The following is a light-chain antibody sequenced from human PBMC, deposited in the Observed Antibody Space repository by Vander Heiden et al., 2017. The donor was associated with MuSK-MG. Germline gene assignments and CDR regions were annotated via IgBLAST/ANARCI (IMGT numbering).Light chain of an antibody. J-gene: IGKJ1*01. V-gene: IGKV2-30*01. CDR3: RQAEHWPRT. CDR2: KVS. CDR1: QSLVYSDGNTY. Sequence: DVVMTQSPLSLPVTLGQAASISCRSSQSLVYSDGNTYLNWFQQRPGQSPRRLIYKVSNRDSGVPDRISGSGSGTDFTLKISRVEAEDVGVYYCRQAEHWPRTFGQGTKVEIK.